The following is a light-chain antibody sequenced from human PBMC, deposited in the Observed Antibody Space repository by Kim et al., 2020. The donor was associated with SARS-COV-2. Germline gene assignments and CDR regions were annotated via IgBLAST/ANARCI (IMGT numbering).Light chain of an antibody. V-gene: IGKV3-15*01. CDR2: GAS. Sequence: EVVMTQSPATLSVSPGERVTLSCRASQTVSSSLAWYQQKPGQAPRLLIYGASTRATDVPARFSGSGSGTEFTLTIGSLQSEDFAVYYCHQYNNWPPYTFGQGTKLEI. CDR3: HQYNNWPPYT. J-gene: IGKJ2*01. CDR1: QTVSSS.